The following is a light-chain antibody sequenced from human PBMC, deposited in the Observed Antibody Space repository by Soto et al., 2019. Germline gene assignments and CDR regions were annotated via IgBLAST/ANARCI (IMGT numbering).Light chain of an antibody. Sequence: VLTHPPATLSLSPADRATLSRRAGPSVRSSLAWYHWIPGQPPRLLIYDASSRTTGIPVRFSGGGAGTDFTLTLSSLEPEDFAVYYCQQRSNCPGTFGQGTKV. CDR3: QQRSNCPGT. CDR1: PSVRSS. CDR2: DAS. V-gene: IGKV3-11*01. J-gene: IGKJ1*01.